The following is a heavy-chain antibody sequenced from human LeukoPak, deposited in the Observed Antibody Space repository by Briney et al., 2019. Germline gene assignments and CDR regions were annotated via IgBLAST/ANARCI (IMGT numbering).Heavy chain of an antibody. V-gene: IGHV1-2*02. D-gene: IGHD5-12*01. CDR3: ARARRGGYSGYDYAY. Sequence: ASVKVSCKASGYTFTGYYMHWVRQAPGQGLEWMGWTNPNSGGTNYAQKFQGRVTMTRDTSISTAYMALSRLRSDDTAVYYCARARRGGYSGYDYAYWGQGTLVTVSS. CDR1: GYTFTGYY. CDR2: TNPNSGGT. J-gene: IGHJ4*02.